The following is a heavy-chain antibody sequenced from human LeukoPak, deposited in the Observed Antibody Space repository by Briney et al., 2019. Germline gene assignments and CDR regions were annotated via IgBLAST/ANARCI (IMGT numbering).Heavy chain of an antibody. CDR2: IHATGGS. D-gene: IGHD1-26*01. Sequence: SETLSLTCTVSGASIRNYYWSWIRQTPEKGLEWMGYIHATGGSNYYPSLKSRLTVSIDTSRNQLSLKLTAVTAADTAVYFCARLGSYHDFWGQGALVTVSS. CDR3: ARLGSYHDF. CDR1: GASIRNYY. J-gene: IGHJ4*02. V-gene: IGHV4-4*09.